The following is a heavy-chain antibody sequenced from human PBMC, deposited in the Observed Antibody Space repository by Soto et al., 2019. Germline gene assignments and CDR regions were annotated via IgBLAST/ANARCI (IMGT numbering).Heavy chain of an antibody. CDR3: AREGNLGRWIQPLDS. V-gene: IGHV4-59*01. D-gene: IGHD2-2*03. CDR1: GDSIRSYS. J-gene: IGHJ4*02. Sequence: SXTLSLTCTVSGDSIRSYSWSWIRQPPAKGLEWIGNIHYSGNTKYSPSLKSRVTMSVDTSKNHFSLKLISVTTADTAVYFCAREGNLGRWIQPLDSWGQGTLVTVS. CDR2: IHYSGNT.